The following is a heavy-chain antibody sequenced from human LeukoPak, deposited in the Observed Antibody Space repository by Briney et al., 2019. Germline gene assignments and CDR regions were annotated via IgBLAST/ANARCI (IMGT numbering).Heavy chain of an antibody. Sequence: GGSLRLSCAASGFTFSDYYMSWVRQAPGKGLEWVSAISGSGGSTYYADSVKGRFTISRDNSKNTLYLQMNSLRAEDTAVYYCAKDRIAVRGYFDYWGQGTLVTVSS. V-gene: IGHV3-23*01. J-gene: IGHJ4*02. CDR3: AKDRIAVRGYFDY. CDR1: GFTFSDYY. CDR2: ISGSGGST. D-gene: IGHD6-19*01.